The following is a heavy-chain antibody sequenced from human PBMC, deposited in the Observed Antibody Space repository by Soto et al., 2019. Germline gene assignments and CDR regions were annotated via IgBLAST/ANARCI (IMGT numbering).Heavy chain of an antibody. J-gene: IGHJ4*02. CDR1: GYTFSSYA. CDR2: IITYNGNT. CDR3: ARTGPPVDY. V-gene: IGHV1-18*01. Sequence: QVQLVQSGAEVKKPGASVKVSCKASGYTFSSYAISWVRQAPGQGLEWMGWIITYNGNTNYAQKLXGRVTMTTDTSTTTAYMDLRSLRSADTAVYYCARTGPPVDYWGQGTLVTVSS.